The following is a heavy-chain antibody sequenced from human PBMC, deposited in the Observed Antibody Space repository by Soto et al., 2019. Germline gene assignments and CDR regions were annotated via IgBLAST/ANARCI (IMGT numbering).Heavy chain of an antibody. CDR1: GYTFTGLY. CDR2: INPTRGGT. Sequence: ASVKVSCKASGYTFTGLYIHWVRQAPGQGLEWMGWINPTRGGTNYEQKFQGRVTMTRDTSISTAFMELSRLTSDDTALYFCAKGCQFLTFDVWGQGTTVTVSS. J-gene: IGHJ6*02. CDR3: AKGCQFLTFDV. D-gene: IGHD7-27*01. V-gene: IGHV1-2*02.